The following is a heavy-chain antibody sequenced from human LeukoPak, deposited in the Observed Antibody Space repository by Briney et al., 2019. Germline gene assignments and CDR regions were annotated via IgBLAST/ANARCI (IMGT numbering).Heavy chain of an antibody. Sequence: ASVKVSCKASGYTFTGYYMHWVRQAPGQGLEWMGWINPNSGGTNYAQKFQGRVTMTRDTSISTAYMELSRLRSDDTAVYYCARDLREPDEFWGGYTDYWGQGTLVTVSS. J-gene: IGHJ4*02. CDR1: GYTFTGYY. D-gene: IGHD3-3*01. CDR3: ARDLREPDEFWGGYTDY. V-gene: IGHV1-2*02. CDR2: INPNSGGT.